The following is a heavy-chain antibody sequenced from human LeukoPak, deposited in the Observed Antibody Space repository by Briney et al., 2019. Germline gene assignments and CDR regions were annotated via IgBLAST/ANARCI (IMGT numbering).Heavy chain of an antibody. V-gene: IGHV1-18*04. D-gene: IGHD2-21*02. CDR1: GYSSTSYG. CDR3: ARDPALDCGGDCYSFGLDY. J-gene: IGHJ4*02. CDR2: ISAYNGNT. Sequence: GASVKVSCKAFGYSSTSYGISWVRQAPGQGLEWMGWISAYNGNTNYAQKLQGRVTMTTDTSTSTAYMELRSLRSDDTAVYYCARDPALDCGGDCYSFGLDYWGQGTLVTVSS.